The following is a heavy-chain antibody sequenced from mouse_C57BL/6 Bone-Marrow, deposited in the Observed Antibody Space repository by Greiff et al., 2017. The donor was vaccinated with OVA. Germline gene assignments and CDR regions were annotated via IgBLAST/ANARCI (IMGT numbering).Heavy chain of an antibody. CDR3: TRDLITTVVDPFAY. V-gene: IGHV5-9-1*02. CDR2: ISSGGDYI. Sequence: EVKLMESGEGLVKPGGSLKLSCAASGFTFSSYAMSWVRQTPEKRLEWVAYISSGGDYIYYADTVEGRFTIARDNARNTLYLQMSSLKSEDTAMYYCTRDLITTVVDPFAYWGQGTLVTVSA. CDR1: GFTFSSYA. D-gene: IGHD1-1*01. J-gene: IGHJ3*01.